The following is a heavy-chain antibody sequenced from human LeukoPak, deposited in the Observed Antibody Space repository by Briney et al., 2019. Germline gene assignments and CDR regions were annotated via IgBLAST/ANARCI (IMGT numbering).Heavy chain of an antibody. Sequence: PSETLSLTCAVSGGSISSSNWWSWVRQPPGKGLEWIGEIYHSGSTNYNPSLKSRVTISVDKSKNQFSLKLSSVTAADTAVYYCERVRHWRVATHSKGWFDPWGQGTLVTVSS. CDR2: IYHSGST. J-gene: IGHJ5*02. D-gene: IGHD2-15*01. CDR1: GGSISSSNW. CDR3: ERVRHWRVATHSKGWFDP. V-gene: IGHV4-4*02.